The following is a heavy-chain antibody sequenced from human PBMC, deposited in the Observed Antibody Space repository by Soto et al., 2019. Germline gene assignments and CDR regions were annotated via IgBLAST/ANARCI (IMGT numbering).Heavy chain of an antibody. D-gene: IGHD2-15*01. V-gene: IGHV4-34*01. Sequence: SETLSLTCAVYGGSFSGYYWSWIRQPPGKGLEWIGEINHSGSTNYNPSLKGRVTISVDTSKNQFSLKLSSVTAADTAVYYCARRYGGTFDYWGQGTLVTVSS. J-gene: IGHJ4*02. CDR1: GGSFSGYY. CDR3: ARRYGGTFDY. CDR2: INHSGST.